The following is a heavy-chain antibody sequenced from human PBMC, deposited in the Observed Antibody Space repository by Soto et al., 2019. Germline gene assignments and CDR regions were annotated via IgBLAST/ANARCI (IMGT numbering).Heavy chain of an antibody. CDR2: ISAYNGNT. CDR1: GYTFTSYG. V-gene: IGHV1-18*01. CDR3: ARSIVVGPAAISQNSFYFDY. D-gene: IGHD2-2*02. Sequence: ASVKVSCKASGYTFTSYGISWVRQAPGQGLEWMGWISAYNGNTNYAQKLQGRVTMTTDTSTSTAYMELRSLRSDDTAVYYCARSIVVGPAAISQNSFYFDYWGQGTLVTVSS. J-gene: IGHJ4*02.